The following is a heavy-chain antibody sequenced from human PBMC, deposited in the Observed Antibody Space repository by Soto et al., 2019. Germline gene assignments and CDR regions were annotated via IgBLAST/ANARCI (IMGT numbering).Heavy chain of an antibody. Sequence: QVQLQESGPGLVRPSETLSLTCTVSGGSFSPYFWTWIRQSAGQGLGWIGRIYSSGDTNYNPSLKRRVTMSVDTSKNQFSLRLNSVPAADQAVYYCEREDVSLAAFDYWGQGTLVTVSS. CDR1: GGSFSPYF. D-gene: IGHD1-20*01. V-gene: IGHV4-4*07. CDR2: IYSSGDT. CDR3: EREDVSLAAFDY. J-gene: IGHJ4*02.